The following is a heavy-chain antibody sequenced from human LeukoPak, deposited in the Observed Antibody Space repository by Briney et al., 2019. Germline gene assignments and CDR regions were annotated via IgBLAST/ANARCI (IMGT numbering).Heavy chain of an antibody. CDR1: GGSISSSS. D-gene: IGHD2-21*02. CDR3: ARGPHSAGDWDY. CDR2: IYYTGST. Sequence: SETLSLTCTVYGGSISSSSWSWIRQPPGKGLECIGYIYYTGSTNYSPSLKSRVTISVDTSKNQFSLKLSSVTAADTAVYYCARGPHSAGDWDYWGQGTLVTVSS. V-gene: IGHV4-59*01. J-gene: IGHJ4*02.